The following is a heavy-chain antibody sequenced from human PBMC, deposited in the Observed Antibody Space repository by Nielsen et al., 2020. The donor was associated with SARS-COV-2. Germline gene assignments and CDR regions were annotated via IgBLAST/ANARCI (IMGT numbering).Heavy chain of an antibody. D-gene: IGHD1-26*01. Sequence: SETLSLTCTVSGGSITSGDYFWSWIRQPPGKGLEWIGYIYNSGSTSYNPSLKSRLTISVDTSKNQFSLKLSSVTAADTAVYYCDRVELLLEGVHWFDPWGQGTLVTVSS. CDR3: DRVELLLEGVHWFDP. V-gene: IGHV4-30-4*01. J-gene: IGHJ5*02. CDR2: IYNSGST. CDR1: GGSITSGDYF.